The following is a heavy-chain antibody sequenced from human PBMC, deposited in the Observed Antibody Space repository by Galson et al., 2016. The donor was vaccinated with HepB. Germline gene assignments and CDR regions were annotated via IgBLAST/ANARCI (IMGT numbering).Heavy chain of an antibody. J-gene: IGHJ6*03. V-gene: IGHV3-33*01. Sequence: SLRLSCAASGFTFTSYGMHWVRQAPGKGLEWVAVIWYDGSNKYYADSVKGRFTSSRDNSKNTPYLQMNSLRAEDTAVDYCARAGDVFENYYHMDVWGKGTTVTFSS. CDR2: IWYDGSNK. CDR3: ARAGDVFENYYHMDV. D-gene: IGHD7-27*01. CDR1: GFTFTSYG.